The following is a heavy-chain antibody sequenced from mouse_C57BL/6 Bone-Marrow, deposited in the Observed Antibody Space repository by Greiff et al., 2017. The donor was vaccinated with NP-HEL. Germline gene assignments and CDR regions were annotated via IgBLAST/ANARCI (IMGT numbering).Heavy chain of an antibody. CDR1: GYTFTNYW. CDR3: ARNYYGSSPGYFDV. D-gene: IGHD1-1*01. Sequence: VKLQESGAELVRPGTSVKMSCKASGYTFTNYWIGWAKQRPGHGLEWIGDIYPGGGYTNYNEKFKGKATLTADKSSSTAYMQFSSLTSEDSAIYYCARNYYGSSPGYFDVWGTGTTVTVSS. CDR2: IYPGGGYT. V-gene: IGHV1-63*01. J-gene: IGHJ1*03.